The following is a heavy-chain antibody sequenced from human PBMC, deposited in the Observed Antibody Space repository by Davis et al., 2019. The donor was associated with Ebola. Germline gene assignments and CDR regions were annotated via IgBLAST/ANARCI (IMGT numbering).Heavy chain of an antibody. CDR2: IYYSGST. CDR1: GGSIQSDDYY. J-gene: IGHJ4*02. Sequence: SLTLSLTCTVSGGSIQSDDYYWIWIRQPPGKGLEWIGYIYYSGSTYYSSSLKSRVTISVDTSKSQFSLKLSSVTAADTAVYYCARVDCRGGSCYRSIDFWGQGSLVTVSS. V-gene: IGHV4-30-4*01. CDR3: ARVDCRGGSCYRSIDF. D-gene: IGHD2-15*01.